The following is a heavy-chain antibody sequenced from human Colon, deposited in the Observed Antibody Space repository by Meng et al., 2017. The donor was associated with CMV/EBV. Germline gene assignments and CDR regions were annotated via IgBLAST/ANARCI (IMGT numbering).Heavy chain of an antibody. J-gene: IGHJ4*02. CDR3: ARVRGDWFFDY. Sequence: GGSLRHSCAASGFTFSGYAMHWVRQAPGKGLEYVSAINNNGGSTYYADSVKDRFTISRDNSKNTLYLQMGSLKTDDMAVYYCARVRGDWFFDYWGQGTLVTVSS. V-gene: IGHV3-64*02. CDR2: INNNGGST. CDR1: GFTFSGYA. D-gene: IGHD2-21*01.